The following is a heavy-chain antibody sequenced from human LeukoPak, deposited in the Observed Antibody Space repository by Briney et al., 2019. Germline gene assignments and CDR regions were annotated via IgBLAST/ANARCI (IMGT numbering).Heavy chain of an antibody. CDR1: GGSITSNH. V-gene: IGHV4-4*02. CDR2: VHHSGGT. Sequence: SETLSLTCTVSGGSITSNHWSWVRQPPGKGLEWIGQVHHSGGTSYNPSLRSRVTISIDKSENQFSLKLNSVTAADTAVYYCARVPDACGGDCYSLDYWGQGTLVTVSS. D-gene: IGHD2-21*02. CDR3: ARVPDACGGDCYSLDY. J-gene: IGHJ4*02.